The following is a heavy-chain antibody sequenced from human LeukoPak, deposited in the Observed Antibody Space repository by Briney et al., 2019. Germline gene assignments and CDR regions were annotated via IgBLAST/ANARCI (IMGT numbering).Heavy chain of an antibody. CDR1: GYTFTGYY. CDR2: INPNSGGT. D-gene: IGHD3-22*01. Sequence: ASVEVSCKASGYTFTGYYMHWVRQAPGQGLEWMGWINPNSGGTNYAQKFQGRVTMTRDTSISTAYMELSRLRSDDTAVYYCARDGVGYYDSSGYYYFQHWGQGTLVTVSS. J-gene: IGHJ1*01. V-gene: IGHV1-2*02. CDR3: ARDGVGYYDSSGYYYFQH.